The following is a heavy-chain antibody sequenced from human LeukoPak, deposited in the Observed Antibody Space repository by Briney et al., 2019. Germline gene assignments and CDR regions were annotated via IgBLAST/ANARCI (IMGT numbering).Heavy chain of an antibody. Sequence: GGSLRLSCAASGFTFSSYEMNWVRQAPGKGLEWVSYISASGTTIYYADSVKGRFTMSRDNAKNSLYLQMNSLRAEDTAVYYCARDPTPYIYGFLDYWGQGTLVTVSS. J-gene: IGHJ4*02. CDR2: ISASGTTI. V-gene: IGHV3-48*03. CDR1: GFTFSSYE. D-gene: IGHD5-18*01. CDR3: ARDPTPYIYGFLDY.